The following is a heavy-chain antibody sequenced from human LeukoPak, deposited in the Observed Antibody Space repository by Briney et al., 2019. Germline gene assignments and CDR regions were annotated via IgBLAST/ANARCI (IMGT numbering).Heavy chain of an antibody. CDR3: ARALAVAGNYYYYGMDV. D-gene: IGHD6-19*01. CDR2: ITPIFGTA. CDR1: GGTFSSYA. V-gene: IGHV1-69*05. Sequence: AASVKVSCKASGGTFSSYAISWVRQAPGQGLEWMGGITPIFGTANYAQKFQGRVTITTDESTSTAYMELSSLRSEDTAVYYCARALAVAGNYYYYGMDVWGQGTTVTVSS. J-gene: IGHJ6*02.